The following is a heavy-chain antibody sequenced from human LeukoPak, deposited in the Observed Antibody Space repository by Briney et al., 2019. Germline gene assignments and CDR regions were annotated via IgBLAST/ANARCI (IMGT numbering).Heavy chain of an antibody. CDR3: ARSPTDIWSGYFDY. V-gene: IGHV3-7*01. J-gene: IGHJ4*02. CDR1: GFTFSSYW. D-gene: IGHD3-3*01. CDR2: INQDGSQK. Sequence: GGSLRLSCAASGFTFSSYWMTWVRQAPGKGLEWVANINQDGSQKYYVDSVKGRFTISRDYAKNSLNLQMNSLRAEDTAVYYCARSPTDIWSGYFDYWGQGTLVTVSS.